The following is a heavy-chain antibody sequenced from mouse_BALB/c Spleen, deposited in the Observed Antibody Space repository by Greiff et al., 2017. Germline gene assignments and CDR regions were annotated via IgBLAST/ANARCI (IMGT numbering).Heavy chain of an antibody. CDR3: ARGDYGSSYVHY. V-gene: IGHV1S34*01. Sequence: LVKTGASVKISCKASGYSFTGYYMHWVKQSHGKSLEWIGYISCYNGATSYNQKFKGKTTFTVDTSSSTAYMQFNSLTSEDSAVYYCARGDYGSSYVHYWGQGTTLTVSS. CDR2: ISCYNGAT. CDR1: GYSFTGYY. D-gene: IGHD1-1*01. J-gene: IGHJ2*01.